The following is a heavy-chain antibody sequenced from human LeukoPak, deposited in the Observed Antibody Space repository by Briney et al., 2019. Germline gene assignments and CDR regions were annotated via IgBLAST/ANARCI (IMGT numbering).Heavy chain of an antibody. CDR2: IYHSGDT. J-gene: IGHJ4*02. D-gene: IGHD5-24*01. CDR3: VGPSSNARFAY. V-gene: IGHV4-39*01. Sequence: SETLSLTCTVSGGSISSTNLYWGWIRQPPGKGLEWIGSIYHSGDTSYNPSLKSRITMSVEKSKNQFSLKMTSLTAADTAVYYCVGPSSNARFAYWGQGTQVTVSS. CDR1: GGSISSTNLY.